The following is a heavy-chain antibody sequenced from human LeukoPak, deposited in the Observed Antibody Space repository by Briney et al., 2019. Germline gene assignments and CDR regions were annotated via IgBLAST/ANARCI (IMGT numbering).Heavy chain of an antibody. CDR2: INPDSGGT. CDR1: GNTITGHH. J-gene: IGHJ4*02. Sequence: PSSSLTLSCNESGNTITGHHLHWERQGHAPGLEWMGWINPDSGGTWYAQKFQGRVTMPRDTSTSTAYMELSRLGSDDTAVYFCARHTSTYLDQWGQGALDTVSS. D-gene: IGHD2-2*01. CDR3: ARHTSTYLDQ. V-gene: IGHV1-2*02.